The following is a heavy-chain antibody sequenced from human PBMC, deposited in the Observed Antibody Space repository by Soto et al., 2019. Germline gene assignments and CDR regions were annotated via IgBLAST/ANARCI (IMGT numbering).Heavy chain of an antibody. Sequence: SETLSLTCTVSGGSISSYYWSWIRQPPGKGLEWIGYIYYSGSTNYNPSLKSRVTISVDTSKNQFSLKLSSVTAADTAVYYCARGSQYSSRWPFDYWGQGTLVTVSS. D-gene: IGHD6-13*01. V-gene: IGHV4-59*12. CDR1: GGSISSYY. CDR2: IYYSGST. CDR3: ARGSQYSSRWPFDY. J-gene: IGHJ4*02.